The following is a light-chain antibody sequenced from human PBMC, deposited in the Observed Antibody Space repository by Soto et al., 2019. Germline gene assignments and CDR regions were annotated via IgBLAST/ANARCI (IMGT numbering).Light chain of an antibody. V-gene: IGKV3-15*01. J-gene: IGKJ1*01. CDR2: VAS. CDR1: QSISSN. CDR3: QQYNNWPRT. Sequence: EIVMTQSPATLSVSPGERATLSCRASQSISSNLAWYQQKPGQAPRLLIYVASTRATGIPARFSGSGSGTEFTLNITSLQSEDFAVYYCQQYNNWPRTFGQGTKV.